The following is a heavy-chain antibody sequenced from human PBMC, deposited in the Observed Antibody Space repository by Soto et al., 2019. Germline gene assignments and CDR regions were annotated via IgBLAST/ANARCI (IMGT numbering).Heavy chain of an antibody. V-gene: IGHV3-11*01. D-gene: IGHD2-2*01. Sequence: GGSLRLSCAASGFTFSDYYMSWIRQAPGKGLEWVSYISSSGSTIYYADSVKGRFTISRDNAKNSLYLQMNSLRAEDTAVYYCARDAGRYCSSTSCYEWEDYWGQGTLVTVSS. CDR1: GFTFSDYY. CDR3: ARDAGRYCSSTSCYEWEDY. J-gene: IGHJ4*02. CDR2: ISSSGSTI.